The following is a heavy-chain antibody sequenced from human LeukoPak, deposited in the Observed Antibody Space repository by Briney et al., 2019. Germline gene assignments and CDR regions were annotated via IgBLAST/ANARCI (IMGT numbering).Heavy chain of an antibody. CDR3: ARRLAVTRDYFDP. CDR1: GGSISSYY. CDR2: VYSTGTT. D-gene: IGHD4-17*01. Sequence: PSETLSLTCTISGGSISSYYWSWIRQPAGEGLQWIGHVYSTGTTNYNPSLGSRVSISLDTSKKQFSLEMTSVTAADTAVYYCARRLAVTRDYFDPCGQGILVTVSS. J-gene: IGHJ5*02. V-gene: IGHV4-4*07.